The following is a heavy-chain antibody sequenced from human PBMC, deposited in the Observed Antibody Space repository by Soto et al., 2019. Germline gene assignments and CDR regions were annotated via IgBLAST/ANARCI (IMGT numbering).Heavy chain of an antibody. CDR1: GASMRSYS. CDR2: IFYSGSS. D-gene: IGHD3-9*01. CDR3: ARDLRCCGLDV. V-gene: IGHV4-59*01. Sequence: PSETLSLTCNVSGASMRSYSWTWMRLSPGKGLEWIGDIFYSGSSNLNPSLRSRLSISIDTSKNKFSLMLKSVTAADTAVYYCARDLRCCGLDVWGRGTTVTVSS. J-gene: IGHJ6*02.